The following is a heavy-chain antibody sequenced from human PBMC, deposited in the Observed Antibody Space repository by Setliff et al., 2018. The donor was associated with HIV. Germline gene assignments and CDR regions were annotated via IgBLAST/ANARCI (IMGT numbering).Heavy chain of an antibody. V-gene: IGHV3-NL1*01. CDR2: IYSDGSNK. D-gene: IGHD5-12*01. CDR3: AKDRSQGLPPIQPFDS. Sequence: GGSLRLSCAASGFTVSDNYMTWVRQAPGKGLKWVSVIYSDGSNKFYADSVKGRFTISRDNSKNTLSLHMNSLTTEDTAIYYCAKDRSQGLPPIQPFDSWGQGTQVTVSS. CDR1: GFTVSDNY. J-gene: IGHJ4*02.